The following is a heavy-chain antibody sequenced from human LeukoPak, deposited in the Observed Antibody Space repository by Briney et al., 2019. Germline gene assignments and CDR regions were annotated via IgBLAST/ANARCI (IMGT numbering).Heavy chain of an antibody. CDR2: ISAYNGNT. J-gene: IGHJ4*02. Sequence: ASVKVSCKASGYTFTSYGISWVRQAPGQGLEWMGWISAYNGNTNYAQKLQGRVTMTTDTSTSTAYMELRSLRSDDTAVYYCASGPGCSSTSCGFDYWGQGTLVTVSS. D-gene: IGHD2-2*01. V-gene: IGHV1-18*01. CDR3: ASGPGCSSTSCGFDY. CDR1: GYTFTSYG.